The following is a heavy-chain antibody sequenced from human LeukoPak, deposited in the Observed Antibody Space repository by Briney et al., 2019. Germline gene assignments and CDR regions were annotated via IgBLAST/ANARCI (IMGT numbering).Heavy chain of an antibody. V-gene: IGHV4-59*01. CDR3: ARGGGLLYNWYFDL. CDR1: GGSISSYY. D-gene: IGHD2-21*02. CDR2: IYYNGST. J-gene: IGHJ2*01. Sequence: KPSETLSLTCTVSGGSISSYYWSWIRQPPGKGLEWIGNIYYNGSTNYNPSLKSRVTILVDTSKNQFSLKLNSVTAADTAVYHCARGGGLLYNWYFDLWGRGTLVTVSS.